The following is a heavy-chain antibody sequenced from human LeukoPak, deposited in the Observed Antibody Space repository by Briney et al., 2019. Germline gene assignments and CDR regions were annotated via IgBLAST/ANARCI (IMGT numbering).Heavy chain of an antibody. D-gene: IGHD3-22*01. Sequence: ASVKVSCKASGYTFTSYGISWVRQAPGQGLEWMGWISAYNGNTSYAQKLQGRVTMTTDTSTSTAYMELRSLRSDDTAVYYCARVQFVDPVVVITLGDYWGQGTLVTVSS. CDR3: ARVQFVDPVVVITLGDY. J-gene: IGHJ4*02. V-gene: IGHV1-18*01. CDR2: ISAYNGNT. CDR1: GYTFTSYG.